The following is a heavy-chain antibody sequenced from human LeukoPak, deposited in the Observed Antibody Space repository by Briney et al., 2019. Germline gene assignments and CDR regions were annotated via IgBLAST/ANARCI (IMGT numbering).Heavy chain of an antibody. J-gene: IGHJ3*02. D-gene: IGHD3-3*01. CDR2: INPSGGST. Sequence: ASVKVSCKASGYTFTSYYMHWVRQAPGQGLEWMGIINPSGGSTSYAQKFQGRVTMTRDMSTSTVYMELSSLRSEDTAVYYCARGGNDFWSGYYCDIWGQGTMVTVSS. V-gene: IGHV1-46*01. CDR1: GYTFTSYY. CDR3: ARGGNDFWSGYYCDI.